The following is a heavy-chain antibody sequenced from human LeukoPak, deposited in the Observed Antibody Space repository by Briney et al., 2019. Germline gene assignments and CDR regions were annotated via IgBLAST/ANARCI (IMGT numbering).Heavy chain of an antibody. CDR3: ARDILNEGFYSDY. CDR1: GGTFSSSA. V-gene: IGHV1-69*06. D-gene: IGHD1-1*01. Sequence: SVKVSCKTSGGTFSSSAITWVRQAPGQGFEWVGRIIPMYGRTDLAQKFQARVTITADKSTSTAYMELSRLRSEDTAVYYCARDILNEGFYSDYWGQGTLVTVSS. J-gene: IGHJ4*02. CDR2: IIPMYGRT.